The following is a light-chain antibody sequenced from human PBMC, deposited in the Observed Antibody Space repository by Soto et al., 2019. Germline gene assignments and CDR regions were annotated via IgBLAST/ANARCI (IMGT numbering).Light chain of an antibody. CDR3: QQYNEWPLT. CDR1: QSVSNN. Sequence: EIVMTQSPATLSVSPGERAILSCRASQSVSNNLAWYQQKPGQAPSLLIYHASTRASDIPARFSGSGSGTEFTLTISSLQSEDFAVYYCQQYNEWPLTFGGGTKVEIK. CDR2: HAS. J-gene: IGKJ4*01. V-gene: IGKV3-15*01.